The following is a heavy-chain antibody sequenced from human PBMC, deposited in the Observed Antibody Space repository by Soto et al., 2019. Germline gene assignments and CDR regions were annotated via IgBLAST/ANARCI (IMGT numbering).Heavy chain of an antibody. D-gene: IGHD7-27*01. Sequence: PGGSLRLSCAASGFTFSIFAMSWVRQSPGKGLEWVSTISGSGGSTYYADAVKGRFTISRDNSMGTLYLQMKSLRVEDTAIYYCAKELSLGSTVDLGYWGQGALVTVSS. CDR2: ISGSGGST. CDR1: GFTFSIFA. J-gene: IGHJ4*02. V-gene: IGHV3-23*01. CDR3: AKELSLGSTVDLGY.